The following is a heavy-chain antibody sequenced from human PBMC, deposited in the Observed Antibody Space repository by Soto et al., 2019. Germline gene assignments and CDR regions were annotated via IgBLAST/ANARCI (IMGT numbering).Heavy chain of an antibody. Sequence: QVQLQESGPGLVKPSQTLSLTCTVSGGSISSGGYYWSWIRQHPGKGLEWIGYISYSGSTYYNPSLKSRVTISVDTSKYQFSLKLSSVTAADTAVYYCARLDYDWLYGMDVWGQGTTVTVSS. V-gene: IGHV4-31*03. J-gene: IGHJ6*02. CDR1: GGSISSGGYY. CDR3: ARLDYDWLYGMDV. CDR2: ISYSGST. D-gene: IGHD3-16*01.